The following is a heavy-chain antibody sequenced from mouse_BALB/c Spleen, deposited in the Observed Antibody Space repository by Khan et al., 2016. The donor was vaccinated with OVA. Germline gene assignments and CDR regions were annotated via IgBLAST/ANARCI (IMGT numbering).Heavy chain of an antibody. CDR1: GYNIKDIY. CDR3: RISTINA. CDR2: TDPAHGNT. V-gene: IGHV14-3*02. J-gene: IGHJ2*01. Sequence: EVQLQQSGAELVKPAASLKLSCTASGYNIKDIYIHWVKQRPEKGLERIRRTDPAHGNTKYDPKFQGKATITADTSSNTAYLQLSSLTSEDTAVYYCRISTINAWGQGTTLTVSS.